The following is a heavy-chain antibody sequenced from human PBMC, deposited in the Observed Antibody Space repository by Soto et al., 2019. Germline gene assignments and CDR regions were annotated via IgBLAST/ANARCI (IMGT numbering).Heavy chain of an antibody. Sequence: GGSLRLSCAASGFTFSSYAMHWVRQAPGKGLEWVAVISYDGSNKYYADSVKGRFTISRDNSKNTLYLQMNSLRAEDTAVYYCARATYYYDRSGPYYFDYWGQGTLVTVSS. CDR1: GFTFSSYA. V-gene: IGHV3-30-3*01. CDR2: ISYDGSNK. D-gene: IGHD3-22*01. CDR3: ARATYYYDRSGPYYFDY. J-gene: IGHJ4*02.